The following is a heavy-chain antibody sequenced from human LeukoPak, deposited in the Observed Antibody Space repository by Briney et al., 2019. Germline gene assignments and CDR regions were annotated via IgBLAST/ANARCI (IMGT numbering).Heavy chain of an antibody. CDR2: ISSSSSYI. CDR1: GFTFSSYS. D-gene: IGHD3-16*01. Sequence: TGGSLRLSCAASGFTFSSYSMNWVRQAPGKGLEWVSSISSSSSYIYHADSVKGRFTISRDNAKNSLYLQMNSLRAEDTAVYYCARAGGNYYYYYMDVWGKGTTVTVSS. CDR3: ARAGGNYYYYYMDV. V-gene: IGHV3-21*01. J-gene: IGHJ6*03.